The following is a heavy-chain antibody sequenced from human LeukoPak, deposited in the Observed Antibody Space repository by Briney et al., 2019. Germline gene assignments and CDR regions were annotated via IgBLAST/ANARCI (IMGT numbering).Heavy chain of an antibody. Sequence: GASVKVSCKASGYTFTGYYMHWVRQAPGQGLEWMGRIIPILGIANYAQKFQGRVTITADKSTSTAYMELSSLRSEDTAVYYCARRNYYDSSGRTRAPFDIWGQGTMVTVSS. V-gene: IGHV1-69*02. CDR3: ARRNYYDSSGRTRAPFDI. CDR1: GYTFTGYY. CDR2: IIPILGIA. J-gene: IGHJ3*02. D-gene: IGHD3-22*01.